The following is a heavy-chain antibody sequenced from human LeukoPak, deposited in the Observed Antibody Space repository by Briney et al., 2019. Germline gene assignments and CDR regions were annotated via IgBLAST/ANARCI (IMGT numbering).Heavy chain of an antibody. CDR1: GFTFSDYY. Sequence: PGGSLRLSCAASGFTFSDYYMNWVRQAPGKGLEWISYISISGFTVYYADSVKGRFTISRDNNDNLLYLEMTSLRPEDTATYYCAGNFYDGSGYPTFDYWGQGALVAVSS. V-gene: IGHV3-11*04. D-gene: IGHD3-22*01. CDR2: ISISGFTV. J-gene: IGHJ4*02. CDR3: AGNFYDGSGYPTFDY.